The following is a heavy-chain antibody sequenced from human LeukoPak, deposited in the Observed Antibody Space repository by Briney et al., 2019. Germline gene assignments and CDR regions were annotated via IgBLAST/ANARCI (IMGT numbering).Heavy chain of an antibody. Sequence: GGSLRLSCAASGFTFSSYSMNWVRQAPGKGLEWVSSISSSSSYIYYADSVKGRFTISRDNAKNSLYLQMNSLRAEDTAVYYCARDTGLWFGETSLDYWGQGTLVTVSS. D-gene: IGHD3-10*01. V-gene: IGHV3-21*01. CDR2: ISSSSSYI. J-gene: IGHJ4*02. CDR1: GFTFSSYS. CDR3: ARDTGLWFGETSLDY.